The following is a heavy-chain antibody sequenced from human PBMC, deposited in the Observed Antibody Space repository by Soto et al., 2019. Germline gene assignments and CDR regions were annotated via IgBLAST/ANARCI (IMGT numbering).Heavy chain of an antibody. V-gene: IGHV4-31*03. J-gene: IGHJ4*02. CDR2: IYYRGST. D-gene: IGHD2-2*01. CDR3: ARGDDLGYCSSTSCYGLDY. CDR1: GGSISSGGYY. Sequence: QVQLQESGPGLVKPSQTLSLTCTVSGGSISSGGYYWGWIRQHPGKGLEWIGYIYYRGSTYYNPSLKSRVTISVDTSKNQFSLKLSSVTAADTAVYYCARGDDLGYCSSTSCYGLDYWGQGTLVTVSS.